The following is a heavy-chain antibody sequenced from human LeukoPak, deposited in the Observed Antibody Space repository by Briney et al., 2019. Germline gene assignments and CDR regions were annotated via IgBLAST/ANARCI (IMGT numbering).Heavy chain of an antibody. CDR1: GYNFATFY. V-gene: IGHV5-51*01. Sequence: GESLKISCKGSGYNFATFYIGWVRQMPGKGLEWMGTIYPDDSDVRYSPSFQGQVTISADKSISTAYLQWSSLRASDTAMYYCARRSLPYFYDSSDNRFDLWGQGTLVTVSS. CDR3: ARRSLPYFYDSSDNRFDL. D-gene: IGHD3-22*01. CDR2: IYPDDSDV. J-gene: IGHJ5*02.